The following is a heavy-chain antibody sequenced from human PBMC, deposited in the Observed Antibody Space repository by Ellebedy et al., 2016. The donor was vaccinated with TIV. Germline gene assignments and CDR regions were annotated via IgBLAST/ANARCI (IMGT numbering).Heavy chain of an antibody. J-gene: IGHJ6*02. Sequence: GESLKISCAASGFSFSDYAMFWVRQAPGKGLEWVPLMWYDGTNKNYADSVKGRFTISRDNSKNTLYLQMNSLRVEDTAVYYCGTPPGEVARYIKDVWGQGTMVTVS. CDR2: MWYDGTNK. V-gene: IGHV3-33*07. CDR1: GFSFSDYA. CDR3: GTPPGEVARYIKDV. D-gene: IGHD4-11*01.